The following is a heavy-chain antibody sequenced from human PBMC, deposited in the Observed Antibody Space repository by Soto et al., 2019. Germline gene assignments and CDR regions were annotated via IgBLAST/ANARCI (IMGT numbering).Heavy chain of an antibody. J-gene: IGHJ4*02. CDR3: AKGYTGAADPSSVILFDY. CDR1: GFTFNHYA. V-gene: IGHV3-23*01. CDR2: IIANGGT. D-gene: IGHD3-16*02. Sequence: GGSLRLSCAASGFTFNHYAMSWVRQAPGKGLEWVSIIIANGGTFYADSVKGRFTISRDNSKNTVYLQMSSLRVEDTAIYYCAKGYTGAADPSSVILFDYWGQGALVTVSS.